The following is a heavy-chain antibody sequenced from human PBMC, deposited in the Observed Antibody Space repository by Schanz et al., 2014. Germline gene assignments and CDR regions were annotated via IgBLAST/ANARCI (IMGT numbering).Heavy chain of an antibody. Sequence: EVQLLESGGGLVQPGGSLRLSCLASGFAFSSYGMNWLRQAPGKGLEWVSYVSRSTPDIYYADSVKGRFTMSRDNAKNSLYLQMDSLRAEDTAVYYCARIGGSVFDYWAQGTLVTVSS. J-gene: IGHJ4*02. V-gene: IGHV3-48*01. D-gene: IGHD3-10*01. CDR3: ARIGGSVFDY. CDR2: VSRSTPDI. CDR1: GFAFSSYG.